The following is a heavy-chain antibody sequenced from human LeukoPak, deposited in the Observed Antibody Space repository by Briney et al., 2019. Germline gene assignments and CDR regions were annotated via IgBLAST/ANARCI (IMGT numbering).Heavy chain of an antibody. J-gene: IGHJ6*02. CDR3: ARDQRPYSSGWYYYYYGMDV. CDR2: IYYSGST. Sequence: SETLSLTCTVSGGSISSYYWSWIRQPPGKGLEWIGYIYYSGSTNYNPSLKSRVTISVDTSKNQFSLKLSSVTAADTAVYYCARDQRPYSSGWYYYYYGMDVWGQGTTVTVSS. CDR1: GGSISSYY. D-gene: IGHD6-19*01. V-gene: IGHV4-59*01.